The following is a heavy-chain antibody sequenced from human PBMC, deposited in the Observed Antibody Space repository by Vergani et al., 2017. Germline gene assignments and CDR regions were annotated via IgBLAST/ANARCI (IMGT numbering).Heavy chain of an antibody. CDR3: TRGGASRGDY. V-gene: IGHV3-48*01. CDR2: ISSSSNTI. J-gene: IGHJ4*02. Sequence: EAQLMESGGGLVQAGGSLRLSCAASGFSFSTYGMNWVRQAPEKGLEWVSYISSSSNTINYADSVKGRFTLPRDNAKNSLYLQMNSLRAEDTAVYYCTRGGASRGDYWGQGTLVTVSS. D-gene: IGHD2-2*01. CDR1: GFSFSTYG.